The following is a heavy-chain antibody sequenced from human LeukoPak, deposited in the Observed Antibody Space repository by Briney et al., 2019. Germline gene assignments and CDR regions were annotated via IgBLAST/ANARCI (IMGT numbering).Heavy chain of an antibody. V-gene: IGHV3-30-3*01. D-gene: IGHD5-12*01. Sequence: GGSLGLSCDAYGLTFSGYAMHWVRQAPGKGMEWEQVKSYDGSNKYYADSVKGRFTISRDNSKNTLYLQMNSLRAEDTAVYYCARHQSDSGYDTSRGNFDYWGQGTLVTVSS. CDR3: ARHQSDSGYDTSRGNFDY. CDR2: KSYDGSNK. J-gene: IGHJ4*02. CDR1: GLTFSGYA.